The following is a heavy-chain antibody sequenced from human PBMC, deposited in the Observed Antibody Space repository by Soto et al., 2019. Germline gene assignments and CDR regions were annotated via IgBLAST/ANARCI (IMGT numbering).Heavy chain of an antibody. CDR2: IYYSGAT. J-gene: IGHJ3*02. CDR1: GDSITQYY. V-gene: IGHV4-59*01. CDR3: ERRGAATGIGALDI. D-gene: IGHD2-21*02. Sequence: QVQLQESGPGLVKPSETLSLTCSVSGDSITQYYWSWIRQPPGKELEWIGYIYYSGATNYDPSLESRVTISIALSRVQFSLDLTSVTAADPAVYYCERRGAATGIGALDIWGQGTMVTVS.